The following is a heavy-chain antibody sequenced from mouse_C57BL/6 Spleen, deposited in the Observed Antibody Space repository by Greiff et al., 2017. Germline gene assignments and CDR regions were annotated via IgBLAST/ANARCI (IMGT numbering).Heavy chain of an antibody. CDR1: GFTFSSYA. V-gene: IGHV5-4*01. Sequence: DVQVEESGGGLVKPGGSLKLSCAASGFTFSSYAMSWVRQTPEKRLEWVATISDGGSYTYYPDNVKGRFTISRDNAKNNQYLQMSHLKSEDTAMYYCARSGSSYAMDYWGQGTSVTVSS. CDR3: ARSGSSYAMDY. CDR2: ISDGGSYT. D-gene: IGHD1-1*01. J-gene: IGHJ4*01.